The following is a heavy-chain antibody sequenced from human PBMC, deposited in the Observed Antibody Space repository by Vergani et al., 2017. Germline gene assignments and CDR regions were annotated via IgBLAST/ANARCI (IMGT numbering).Heavy chain of an antibody. CDR3: ARETDTGSSVSYNYYAMDV. CDR2: ISASGGST. CDR1: GFTFTSYG. D-gene: IGHD3-9*01. J-gene: IGHJ6*02. Sequence: EVQLLESGGGLVQPGESLRLSCTVSGFTFTSYGISWVRQAPGKGLEWVSGISASGGSTYYTDSVKGRFIISRDNTKNTLYLQMNSLRAEDTAVYYCARETDTGSSVSYNYYAMDVWGQGTTVSVSS. V-gene: IGHV3-23*01.